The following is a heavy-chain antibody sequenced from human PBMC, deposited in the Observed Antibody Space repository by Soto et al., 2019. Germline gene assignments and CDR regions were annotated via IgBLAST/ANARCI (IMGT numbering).Heavy chain of an antibody. J-gene: IGHJ4*02. CDR2: IYYSGST. Sequence: SETLSLTCTVSGGSISSSCYYWGWLRQPPGKGLEWIGSIYYSGSTYYNPSLKSRVTISVDTSKNQFSLKLSSVTAADTAVYYCARHVYCTNGVCYSDYWGQGTLVTVS. CDR3: ARHVYCTNGVCYSDY. CDR1: GGSISSSCYY. D-gene: IGHD2-8*01. V-gene: IGHV4-39*01.